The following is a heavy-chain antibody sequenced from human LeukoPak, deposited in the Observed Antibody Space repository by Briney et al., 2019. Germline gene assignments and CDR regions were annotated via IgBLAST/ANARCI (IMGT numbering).Heavy chain of an antibody. J-gene: IGHJ4*02. V-gene: IGHV3-30*18. D-gene: IGHD6-19*01. CDR2: ISYDGSNK. Sequence: GVSLRLSCAASGFTFSSYGMHWVRQAPGKGLEWVAVISYDGSNKYYADSVKGRFTISRDNSKNTLYLQMNSLRAEDTAVYYCAKDGGWYFDYWGQGTLVTVSS. CDR1: GFTFSSYG. CDR3: AKDGGWYFDY.